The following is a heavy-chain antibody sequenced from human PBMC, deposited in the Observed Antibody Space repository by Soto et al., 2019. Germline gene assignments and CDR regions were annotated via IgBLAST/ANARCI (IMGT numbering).Heavy chain of an antibody. V-gene: IGHV4-34*01. D-gene: IGHD4-17*01. Sequence: SETLSLTCAVYGGSFSDYYWSWIRQPPGKGLEWIGEINHSGNTNYNPSLKSRVTISVDTSKNRFSLKLSSVTAADTAVYYCARAGRDYGDNPLFDYWGQGTLVTVSS. J-gene: IGHJ4*02. CDR1: GGSFSDYY. CDR3: ARAGRDYGDNPLFDY. CDR2: INHSGNT.